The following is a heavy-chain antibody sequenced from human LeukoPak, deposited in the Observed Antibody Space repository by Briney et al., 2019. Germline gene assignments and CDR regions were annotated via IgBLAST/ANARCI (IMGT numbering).Heavy chain of an antibody. CDR3: ARVVVGGTFDY. D-gene: IGHD1-26*01. CDR2: IYHNGGT. V-gene: IGHV4-31*03. CDR1: GGSISSDAYY. J-gene: IGHJ4*02. Sequence: PSQTLSLTCSVSGGSISSDAYYWGWVRQLPGKGLEWIGYIYHNGGTYYSPSLKRRLSISVDTSQNQFSLRLTSVTAADTAVYYCARVVVGGTFDYWGQGTLVTVSS.